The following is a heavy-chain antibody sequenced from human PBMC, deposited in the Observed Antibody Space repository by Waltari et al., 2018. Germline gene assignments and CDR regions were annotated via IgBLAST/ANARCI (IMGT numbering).Heavy chain of an antibody. V-gene: IGHV4-59*02. Sequence: QVQLQESGPGLVKPSEPLSLTCTVSGGSVNCDSWSWIRQPPGKGLEWIGCIYYTGTITYNPSLKSRVTLSRDTSKNQLSLSLNSVTAADTAVYYCVRGRGNNWRTDYWGQGILVTVSS. CDR2: IYYTGTI. J-gene: IGHJ4*02. CDR1: GGSVNCDS. CDR3: VRGRGNNWRTDY.